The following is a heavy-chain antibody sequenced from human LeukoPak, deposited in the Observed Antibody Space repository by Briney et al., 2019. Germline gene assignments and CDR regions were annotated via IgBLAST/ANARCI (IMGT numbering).Heavy chain of an antibody. Sequence: GGSLRLSCAASGFTFSNYWMNWVRQAPGKGLEWVANIKEDGSDKYYVDSVKGRFSISKDNAKNSLYLQMNSLRVEDTAVYYCVPLTWNPPGDFDRWGQGTLVTVSS. D-gene: IGHD1-1*01. CDR1: GFTFSNYW. V-gene: IGHV3-7*01. CDR3: VPLTWNPPGDFDR. J-gene: IGHJ4*02. CDR2: IKEDGSDK.